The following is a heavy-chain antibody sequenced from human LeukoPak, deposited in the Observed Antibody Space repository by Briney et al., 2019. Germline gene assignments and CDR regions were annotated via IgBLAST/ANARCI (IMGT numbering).Heavy chain of an antibody. CDR1: GYTFTSYA. D-gene: IGHD6-19*01. Sequence: GASVKVSCKASGYTFTSYAMNWVRQAPGQGLEWMGWISAHDGTRNYALKHEDRVTMTTDTSTSTAYMELRGLRSDDTAVYYCARRSTLYSSGRFYFDYWGQGTLVTVFS. V-gene: IGHV1-18*01. J-gene: IGHJ4*02. CDR3: ARRSTLYSSGRFYFDY. CDR2: ISAHDGTR.